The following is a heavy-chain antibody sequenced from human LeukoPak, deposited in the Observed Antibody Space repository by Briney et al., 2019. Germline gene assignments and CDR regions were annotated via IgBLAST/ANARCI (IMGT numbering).Heavy chain of an antibody. J-gene: IGHJ6*02. V-gene: IGHV3-30-3*01. CDR1: GFTFSSYA. CDR3: ARGPYSYGFYYYYYGMDV. D-gene: IGHD5-18*01. CDR2: ISYDGSNK. Sequence: GGSLRLSCAASGFTFSSYAMSWVRQAPGKGLEWVAVISYDGSNKYYADSVKGRFTISRDNSKNTLYLQMNSLRAEDTAVYYCARGPYSYGFYYYYYGMDVWGQGTTVTVSS.